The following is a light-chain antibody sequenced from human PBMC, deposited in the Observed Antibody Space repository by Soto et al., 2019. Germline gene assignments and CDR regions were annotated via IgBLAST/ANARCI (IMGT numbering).Light chain of an antibody. J-gene: IGLJ1*01. CDR2: EVS. Sequence: QSVLTQPASVSGSPGQSITISCTGTSSDIGTYKYVSWYQHHPGKAPKLVIYEVSHRPSGVSDRFSGSKSGNTASLTISGLQAEDEADYYCCSYASSVANVFGTGTKLTVL. CDR1: SSDIGTYKY. V-gene: IGLV2-14*01. CDR3: CSYASSVANV.